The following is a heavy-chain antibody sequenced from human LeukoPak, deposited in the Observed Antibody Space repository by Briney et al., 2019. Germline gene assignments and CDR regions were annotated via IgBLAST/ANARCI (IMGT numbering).Heavy chain of an antibody. CDR3: AREVVVGTNWFDS. V-gene: IGHV3-48*04. CDR2: ISSSGSTI. CDR1: GFTFGSYS. D-gene: IGHD2-15*01. J-gene: IGHJ5*01. Sequence: PGGSLRVSCAASGFTFGSYSMNWVRQAPGKGLEWVSYISSSGSTIYYADSVKGRFTISRDNAKNSLYLQMNSLRAEDTAVYYCAREVVVGTNWFDSWGQGTLVTVSS.